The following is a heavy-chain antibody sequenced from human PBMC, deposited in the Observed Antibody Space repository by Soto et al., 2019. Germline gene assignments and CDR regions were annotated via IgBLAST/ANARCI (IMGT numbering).Heavy chain of an antibody. J-gene: IGHJ6*02. V-gene: IGHV1-2*04. D-gene: IGHD5-12*01. CDR3: ARDSSPGYSGYSNGMDV. Sequence: ASVKVSCKASGYTFTGYYMHWVRQAPGQGLEWMGWINPNSGGTNYAQKFQGWVTMTRDTSISTAYMELSRLRSDGTAVYYCARDSSPGYSGYSNGMDVWGQGTTVTVSS. CDR1: GYTFTGYY. CDR2: INPNSGGT.